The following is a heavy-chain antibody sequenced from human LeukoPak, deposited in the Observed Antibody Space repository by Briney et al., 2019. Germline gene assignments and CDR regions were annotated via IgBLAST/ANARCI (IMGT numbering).Heavy chain of an antibody. D-gene: IGHD3-3*01. CDR3: ARERITIIVVVIITEVTIYY. CDR2: ICAYNGNT. V-gene: IGHV1-18*01. CDR1: GYSFTSYG. Sequence: ASVNVSRTASGYSFTSYGISWVRPAPGQGLEWVGWICAYNGNTNYVSLLQGRLTMTTDTSTSTAYIELRSRRCADTGLYLCARERITIIVVVIITEVTIYYCGDGALV. J-gene: IGHJ4*03.